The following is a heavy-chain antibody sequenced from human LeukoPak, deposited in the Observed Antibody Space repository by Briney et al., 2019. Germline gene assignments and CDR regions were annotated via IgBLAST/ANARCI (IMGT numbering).Heavy chain of an antibody. J-gene: IGHJ4*02. V-gene: IGHV1-18*01. CDR3: ARRGRGSGSYATDY. CDR2: ISAYNGNI. Sequence: ASVKVSCKASGYTFTSYGISWVRQAPGQGLEWMGWISAYNGNINYAQKLQGRVTMTTDTSTSTAYMELRSLRSDDTAVYYCARRGRGSGSYATDYWGQGTLVTVSS. D-gene: IGHD1-26*01. CDR1: GYTFTSYG.